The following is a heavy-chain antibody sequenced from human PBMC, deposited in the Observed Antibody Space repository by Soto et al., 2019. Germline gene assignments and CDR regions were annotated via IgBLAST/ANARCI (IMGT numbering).Heavy chain of an antibody. J-gene: IGHJ6*03. CDR1: GFTFSVYG. V-gene: IGHV3-33*01. D-gene: IGHD3-16*01. Sequence: GSLRLSCVTSGFTFSVYGMHWVRQAPGKGLEWVGVIWFDGTNKYYGDSVKGRFTISRDNSKNTVYLQMNSLRVEDTALYFCVRDPYYESDTCYPQYMDVWGQGTTVTVSS. CDR3: VRDPYYESDTCYPQYMDV. CDR2: IWFDGTNK.